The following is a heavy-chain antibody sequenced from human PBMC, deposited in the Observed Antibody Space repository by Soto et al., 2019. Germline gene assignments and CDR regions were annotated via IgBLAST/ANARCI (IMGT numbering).Heavy chain of an antibody. CDR1: GYTFTSYG. CDR2: ISPYNDDT. Sequence: ASVKVSCTASGYTFTSYGITWVRQAPGRGLEWLGWISPYNDDTKYAQRLQGRVTMTTDTSTRTAYMDIRGLRSDDTAIYYCARGGYYDSSGARNYHYYGMDVWGQGTTVTVSS. CDR3: ARGGYYDSSGARNYHYYGMDV. D-gene: IGHD3-22*01. V-gene: IGHV1-18*01. J-gene: IGHJ6*02.